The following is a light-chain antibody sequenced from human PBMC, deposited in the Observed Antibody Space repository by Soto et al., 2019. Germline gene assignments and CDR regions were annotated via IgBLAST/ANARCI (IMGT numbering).Light chain of an antibody. V-gene: IGKV3-20*01. CDR2: DTS. CDR3: QQYYSYPLT. Sequence: ETLLTQSPGTLSLSPGERATLSCRASQSVGGSSLAWYKQRPGQAPRLLIYDTSNRATGIPDRFSGSGSGTDFTLTISCLQSEDFATYYCQQYYSYPLTFGGGTKVDIK. J-gene: IGKJ4*01. CDR1: QSVGGSS.